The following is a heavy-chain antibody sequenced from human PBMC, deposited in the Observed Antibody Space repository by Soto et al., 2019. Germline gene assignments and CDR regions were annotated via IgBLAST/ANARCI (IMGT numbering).Heavy chain of an antibody. CDR3: ARTDCSGGSCGVPYYHYMDV. CDR2: IYYSGST. D-gene: IGHD2-15*01. V-gene: IGHV4-39*01. CDR1: GGSISSSSYY. J-gene: IGHJ6*03. Sequence: TSETLSLTCTVSGGSISSSSYYWGWIRQPPGKGLEWIGSIYYSGSTYYNPSLKSRVTISVDTSKNQFSLKLSSVTAADTAVYYCARTDCSGGSCGVPYYHYMDVWGKGTTVTVS.